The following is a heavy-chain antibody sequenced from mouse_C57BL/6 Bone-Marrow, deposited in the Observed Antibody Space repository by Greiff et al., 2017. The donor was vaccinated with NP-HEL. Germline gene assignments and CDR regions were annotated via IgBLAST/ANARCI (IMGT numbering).Heavy chain of an antibody. CDR2: IYPGSGST. V-gene: IGHV1-55*01. D-gene: IGHD1-1*01. J-gene: IGHJ3*02. Sequence: QVQLQQPGAELVKPGASVKMSCKASGYTFTSYWITWVKQRPGQGLEWIGDIYPGSGSTNYNEKFKSKATLTVDTSSSTAYMQLSSLTSEDAGVYYGARTAVVEPLGYWGQGSLGTVSA. CDR3: ARTAVVEPLGY. CDR1: GYTFTSYW.